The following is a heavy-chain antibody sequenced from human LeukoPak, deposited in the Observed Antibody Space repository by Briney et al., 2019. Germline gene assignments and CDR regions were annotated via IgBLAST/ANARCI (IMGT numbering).Heavy chain of an antibody. CDR3: ARARNDYDSNGFSLLDY. J-gene: IGHJ4*02. CDR2: IWYDGSNI. CDR1: GFTVSSSH. Sequence: PGGSLRLSCAASGFTVSSSHMSWVRQAPGKGLEWVAVIWYDGSNIYYADSVKGRFTISRDNSKNTLYLQMNSLRAEDTALYYCARARNDYDSNGFSLLDYWGQGTLVTVSS. V-gene: IGHV3-33*08. D-gene: IGHD3-22*01.